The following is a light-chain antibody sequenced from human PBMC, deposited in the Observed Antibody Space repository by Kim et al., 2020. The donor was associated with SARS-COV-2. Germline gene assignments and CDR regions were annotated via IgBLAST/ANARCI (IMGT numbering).Light chain of an antibody. Sequence: SASTGVRVTFTCRAGQDIGRYLAWYQQKPGEAPKVLIHTASTLQSGAPSRFSGSGSGTDFALTISSLQPEDSATYFCQQLNTYPYTFGQGTKLEI. J-gene: IGKJ2*01. CDR2: TAS. CDR3: QQLNTYPYT. V-gene: IGKV1-9*01. CDR1: QDIGRY.